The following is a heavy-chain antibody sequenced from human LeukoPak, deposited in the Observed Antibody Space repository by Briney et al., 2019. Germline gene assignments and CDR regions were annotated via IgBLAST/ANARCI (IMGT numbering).Heavy chain of an antibody. J-gene: IGHJ2*01. Sequence: GASVKVSCKASGGTFSSYAISWVRQAPGQGLEWMGGIIPIFGTANYAQKFQGRVTITTEEYTSTAYMELSSLRSEDTAVYYCARCHSGATTGNSYFDLWGRGTLVTVSS. CDR1: GGTFSSYA. CDR3: ARCHSGATTGNSYFDL. CDR2: IIPIFGTA. D-gene: IGHD1-26*01. V-gene: IGHV1-69*05.